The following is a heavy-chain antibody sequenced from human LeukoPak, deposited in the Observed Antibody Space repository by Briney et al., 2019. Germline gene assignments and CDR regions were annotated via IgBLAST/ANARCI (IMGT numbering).Heavy chain of an antibody. CDR2: ISGSGGST. CDR1: GFTFSSYA. J-gene: IGHJ4*02. Sequence: GGSLRLSCAASGFTFSSYAMSWVRQAPGKGLEWVSAISGSGGSTYYADSVKGRFTISRDNSKNTLYPQMNSLRAEDTAVYYCAKGQRGTIFALDYWGQGTLVTVSS. V-gene: IGHV3-23*01. CDR3: AKGQRGTIFALDY. D-gene: IGHD3-3*01.